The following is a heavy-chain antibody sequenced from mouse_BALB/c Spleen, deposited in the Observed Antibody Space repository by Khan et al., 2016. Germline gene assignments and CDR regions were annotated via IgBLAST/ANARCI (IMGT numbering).Heavy chain of an antibody. Sequence: QVQLQQSGAGLVKPGASVNLSCKASGYTFTEYIIYWVKQRSGQGLEWMGWFYPGRGSIKYNEKFKDKATLTADKSSSTVYMELSRLTSEDSAVYFCARHGSKENAMDYWGQGTSVTVSS. CDR1: GYTFTEYI. J-gene: IGHJ4*01. D-gene: IGHD1-1*01. CDR3: ARHGSKENAMDY. CDR2: FYPGRGSI. V-gene: IGHV1-62-2*01.